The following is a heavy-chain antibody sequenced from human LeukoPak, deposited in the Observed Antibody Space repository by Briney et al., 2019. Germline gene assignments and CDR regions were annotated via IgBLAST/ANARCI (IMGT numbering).Heavy chain of an antibody. Sequence: PSETLSLICTVSGGSVSNYYWSWIRQPPGKGLEWIGYIYYSGSTNYNPSLKSRVTMSVDTSKKQIALNLRSLTAADTAVYYCARDPPRLLWFGESSLGGVDYWGQGTLVTVSS. D-gene: IGHD3-10*01. J-gene: IGHJ4*02. CDR2: IYYSGST. CDR3: ARDPPRLLWFGESSLGGVDY. CDR1: GGSVSNYY. V-gene: IGHV4-59*02.